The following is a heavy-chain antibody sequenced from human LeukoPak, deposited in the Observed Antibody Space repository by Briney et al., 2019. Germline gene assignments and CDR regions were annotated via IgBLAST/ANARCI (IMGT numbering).Heavy chain of an antibody. CDR2: INPNSGGT. J-gene: IGHJ3*02. CDR3: AREWVWYYYDSSGPPGAFDI. D-gene: IGHD3-22*01. Sequence: GASVKVSCKASGYTFTGYYMHWVRQAPGQGLEWMGRINPNSGGTNYAQKFQGRVTMTRDTSISTAYMELSRLRSDDTAVYYWAREWVWYYYDSSGPPGAFDIWGQGTMVTVSS. V-gene: IGHV1-2*06. CDR1: GYTFTGYY.